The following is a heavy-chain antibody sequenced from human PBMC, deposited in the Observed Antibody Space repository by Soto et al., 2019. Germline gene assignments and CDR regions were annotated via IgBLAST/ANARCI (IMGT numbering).Heavy chain of an antibody. V-gene: IGHV4-39*07. CDR2: IYHSGST. J-gene: IGHJ4*02. CDR3: ARGIDGYNSGGEFDY. Sequence: PSETLSLTSTVSGGSISSSSYYWGWIRQPPGKGLEWIGCIYHSGSTYYNPSLKSRVTISVDRSKNQFSLKLSSVTAADTAVYYCARGIDGYNSGGEFDYWGQGTLVTVSS. CDR1: GGSISSSSYY. D-gene: IGHD5-12*01.